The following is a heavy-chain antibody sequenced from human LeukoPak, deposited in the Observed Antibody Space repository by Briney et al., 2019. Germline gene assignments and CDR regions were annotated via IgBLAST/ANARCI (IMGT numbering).Heavy chain of an antibody. V-gene: IGHV4-34*01. CDR1: GGSFSGYY. CDR2: INHSGST. D-gene: IGHD3-3*01. CDR3: ARRQTILEWFVSDY. Sequence: SETLSLTCAVYGGSFSGYYWSWIRQPPGKGLEWIGEINHSGSTNYNPSLKSRITISVDTSKNQFSLKLSPVTAADTAVYYCARRQTILEWFVSDYWGQGTLVTVSS. J-gene: IGHJ4*02.